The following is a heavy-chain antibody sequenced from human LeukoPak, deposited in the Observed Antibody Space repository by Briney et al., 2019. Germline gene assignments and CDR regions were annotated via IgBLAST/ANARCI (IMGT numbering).Heavy chain of an antibody. CDR2: INPSGGST. V-gene: IGHV1-46*01. J-gene: IGHJ4*02. Sequence: ASVKVSCKASGYTFTSYYMHWVRQAPGQGLEWMGIINPSGGSTSYAQKFQGRVTMTRDTSTSTVYMELSSLRSEDTAVYYCAGSPAPYNLFDYWGQGTLVTVSS. CDR3: AGSPAPYNLFDY. CDR1: GYTFTSYY. D-gene: IGHD1-14*01.